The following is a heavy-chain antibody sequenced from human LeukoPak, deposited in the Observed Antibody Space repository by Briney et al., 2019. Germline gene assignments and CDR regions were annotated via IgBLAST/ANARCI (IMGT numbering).Heavy chain of an antibody. Sequence: ASVKLSCKASGYTFTSYGISWVRQAPGQGLEWMGWISAYNGNTNYAQKLQGRVTMTTDTSTSTAYMELRSLRSDDTAVYYCARDMLSNGLFDYWGQGPLVTVSS. D-gene: IGHD3-10*02. J-gene: IGHJ4*02. CDR1: GYTFTSYG. CDR3: ARDMLSNGLFDY. V-gene: IGHV1-18*01. CDR2: ISAYNGNT.